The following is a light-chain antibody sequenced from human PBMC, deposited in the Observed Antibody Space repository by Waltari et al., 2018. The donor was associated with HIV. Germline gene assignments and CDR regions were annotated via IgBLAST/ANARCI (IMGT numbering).Light chain of an antibody. CDR3: AAWDDSLRGSYV. Sequence: QSVLTQPPSASGTPGQRVIISCSGSSFNIGRNFVSWYQQVPGTAPKVLIFRVNQRPSGVPDRFSGSKSGASASLAISGLRSEDEADYYCAAWDDSLRGSYVFGPGTKVTVL. CDR1: SFNIGRNF. J-gene: IGLJ1*01. CDR2: RVN. V-gene: IGLV1-47*01.